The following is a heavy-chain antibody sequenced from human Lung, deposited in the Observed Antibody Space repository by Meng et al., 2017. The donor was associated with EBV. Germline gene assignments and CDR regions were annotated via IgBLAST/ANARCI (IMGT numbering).Heavy chain of an antibody. V-gene: IGHV3-30*18. J-gene: IGHJ4*02. CDR1: GFTFSSYG. CDR3: AKPAAAKARAPIDD. CDR2: ISYDGSNK. D-gene: IGHD2-2*01. Sequence: QVQLVGSGXGVVQPXRSLRLSCAASGFTFSSYGMHWVRQAPGKGLEWVAVISYDGSNKYYADSVKGRFTISRDNSKNTLYLQMNSLRAEDTAVYYCAKPAAAKARAPIDDWGQGTLVTVSS.